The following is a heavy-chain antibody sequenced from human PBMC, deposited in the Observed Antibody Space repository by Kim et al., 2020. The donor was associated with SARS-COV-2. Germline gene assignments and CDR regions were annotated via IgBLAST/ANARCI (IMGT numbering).Heavy chain of an antibody. CDR3: ARVDSTNYVGAFDI. J-gene: IGHJ3*02. Sequence: GGSLRLSCAASGFTFSSYEMNWVRQAPGKGLEWVSYIVGSGTTKYYADSVKGRFTISRDNAKNSLYLQMNSLRVEDAAVYYCARVDSTNYVGAFDIWGQGTMVTVSS. V-gene: IGHV3-48*03. D-gene: IGHD4-4*01. CDR2: IVGSGTTK. CDR1: GFTFSSYE.